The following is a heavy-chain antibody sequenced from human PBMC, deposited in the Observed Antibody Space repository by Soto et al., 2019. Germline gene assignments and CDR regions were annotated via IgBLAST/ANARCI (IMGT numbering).Heavy chain of an antibody. CDR3: ASSLIGRSTCDY. J-gene: IGHJ4*02. CDR1: GGTFSSYT. CDR2: IIPILGIA. Sequence: QVQLVQSGAEVKKPGSSVKVSCKASGGTFSSYTISWVRQAPGQGLEWMGRIIPILGIANYAQKFQGRVTITADKSTSTDYMELSSLRSEDTAVYYCASSLIGRSTCDYWGQGTLVTVSS. D-gene: IGHD2-21*01. V-gene: IGHV1-69*02.